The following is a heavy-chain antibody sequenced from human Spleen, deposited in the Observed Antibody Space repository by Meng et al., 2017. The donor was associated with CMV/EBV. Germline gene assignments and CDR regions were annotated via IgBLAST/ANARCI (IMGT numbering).Heavy chain of an antibody. V-gene: IGHV3-13*01. Sequence: GESLMISCAASGFTFSSYDMHWVRQATGKGLEWVSAIGTAGDTYYPGSVKGRFTISRENAKNSLYLQMNSLRAGDTAVYYCARGWYYYGMDVWGQGTTVTVSS. CDR1: GFTFSSYD. CDR2: IGTAGDT. J-gene: IGHJ6*02. D-gene: IGHD2-15*01. CDR3: ARGWYYYGMDV.